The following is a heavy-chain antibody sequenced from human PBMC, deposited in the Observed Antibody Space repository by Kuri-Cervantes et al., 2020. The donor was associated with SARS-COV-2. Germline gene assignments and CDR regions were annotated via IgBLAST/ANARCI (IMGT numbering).Heavy chain of an antibody. D-gene: IGHD3-10*01. V-gene: IGHV4-38-2*01. CDR3: ARSIGGPTWFDP. CDR2: IYHSGDT. J-gene: IGHJ5*02. CDR1: GYSSSNGYY. Sequence: SETLSLTCAVSGYSSSNGYYWGCIRQPPGKGLEWIGTIYHSGDTFYNSSLKSRVTISVDKSKNQFSLKLSSVTAADTAVYYCARSIGGPTWFDPWGQGTLVTVSS.